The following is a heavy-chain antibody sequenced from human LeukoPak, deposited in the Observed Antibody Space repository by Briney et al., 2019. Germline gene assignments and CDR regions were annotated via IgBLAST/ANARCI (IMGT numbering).Heavy chain of an antibody. D-gene: IGHD4-11*01. CDR3: ARKDYRNYWYAFDI. Sequence: REASVKVSCKASGYTFTGYHMHWVRQAPGQGLEWMGWINPNSGGTNYAQKFQGRVTMTRDTSIITAYMELSRLRSDDTAVYYCARKDYRNYWYAFDIWGQGTMVTVFS. V-gene: IGHV1-2*02. CDR1: GYTFTGYH. J-gene: IGHJ3*02. CDR2: INPNSGGT.